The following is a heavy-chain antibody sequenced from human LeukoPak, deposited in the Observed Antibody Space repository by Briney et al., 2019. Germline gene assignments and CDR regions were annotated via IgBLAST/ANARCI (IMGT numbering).Heavy chain of an antibody. Sequence: GASVKVPCKASGYTFTSYGISWVRQAPGQGLEWMGWISAYNGNTNYAQKLQGRVTMTTDTSTSTAYMELRSLRSDDTAVYYCARDLGYDSSGYYRTPAYFDYWGQGTLVTVSS. V-gene: IGHV1-18*01. D-gene: IGHD3-22*01. CDR3: ARDLGYDSSGYYRTPAYFDY. CDR2: ISAYNGNT. CDR1: GYTFTSYG. J-gene: IGHJ4*02.